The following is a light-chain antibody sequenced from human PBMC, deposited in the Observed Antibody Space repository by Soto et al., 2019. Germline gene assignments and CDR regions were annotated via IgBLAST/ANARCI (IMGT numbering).Light chain of an antibody. CDR3: MQALQTLWT. J-gene: IGKJ1*01. CDR2: LGS. Sequence: DIVMTQSPLSLPVTPGEPASISCRSSQSLLHSNGYNYLDWYLQKPGQSPQLLIYLGSNRASGVPDRFSGSGSGTDFTLKISRVEAEDVGVYYCMQALQTLWTFGQGTKGEIK. V-gene: IGKV2-28*01. CDR1: QSLLHSNGYNY.